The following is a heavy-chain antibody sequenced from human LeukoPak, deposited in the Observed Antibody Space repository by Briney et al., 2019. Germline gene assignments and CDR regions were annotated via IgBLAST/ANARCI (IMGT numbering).Heavy chain of an antibody. CDR2: MSYSGTT. CDR1: GGSISSYY. CDR3: ARETNYYDSSENAFDI. V-gene: IGHV4-59*01. J-gene: IGHJ3*02. Sequence: SETLSLTCTVSGGSISSYYWNWIRQPPGKGLEWIGYMSYSGTTNYNPSLKSRVTISIDTSKNQFSLKLSSVTAADTAVYYCARETNYYDSSENAFDIWGQGTMVTVSS. D-gene: IGHD3-22*01.